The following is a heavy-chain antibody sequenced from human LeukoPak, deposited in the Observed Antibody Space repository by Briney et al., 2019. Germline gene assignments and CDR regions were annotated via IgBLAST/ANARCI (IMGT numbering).Heavy chain of an antibody. V-gene: IGHV4-34*01. CDR2: INHSGST. J-gene: IGHJ3*02. Sequence: PSETLSLTCAVYGGSFSGYYWSWIRQPPGEGLEWIGEINHSGSTNYNPSLKSRVTISVDTSKNQFSLKLSSVTAADTAVYYCARGLGTMVLAAFDIWGQGTMVTVSS. CDR3: ARGLGTMVLAAFDI. CDR1: GGSFSGYY. D-gene: IGHD3-10*01.